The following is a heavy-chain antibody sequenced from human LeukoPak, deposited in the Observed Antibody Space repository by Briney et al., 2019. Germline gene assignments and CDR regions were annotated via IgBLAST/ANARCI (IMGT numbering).Heavy chain of an antibody. CDR3: AIKYCGGGSCYNYYYYMDV. J-gene: IGHJ6*03. CDR1: GGTLSSYA. Sequence: SVKVSCKASGGTLSSYAICWVRQDPGQGLEWMGGIIPIFGTANYAQKFQGRVTITTDETTSTAYMELSSLRSEDTAVYYCAIKYCGGGSCYNYYYYMDVWGKGTTVTVSS. D-gene: IGHD2-15*01. CDR2: IIPIFGTA. V-gene: IGHV1-69*05.